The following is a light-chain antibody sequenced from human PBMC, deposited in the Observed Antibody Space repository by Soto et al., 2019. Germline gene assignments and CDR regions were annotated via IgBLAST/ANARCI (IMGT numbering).Light chain of an antibody. V-gene: IGKV3-20*01. J-gene: IGKJ1*01. CDR1: QSISSNF. CDR3: QQYSSSWT. Sequence: VGLSQSPGTLSLTTGQRATLSCRASQSISSNFLAWYQQKPGQAPRLLIYATSSRATGIPGRFSGSGSGTDFTLTISRLEPEDFAVYYCQQYSSSWTFGQRRKV. CDR2: ATS.